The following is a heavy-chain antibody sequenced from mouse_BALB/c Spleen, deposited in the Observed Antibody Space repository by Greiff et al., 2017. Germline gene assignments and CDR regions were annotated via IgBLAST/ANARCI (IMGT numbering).Heavy chain of an antibody. CDR2: IRLKSNNYAT. CDR1: GFTFSNYW. V-gene: IGHV6-6*02. CDR3: TRAFAY. J-gene: IGHJ3*01. Sequence: EVQGVESGGGLVQPGGSMKLSCVASGFTFSNYWMNWVRQSPEKGLEWVAEIRLKSNNYATHYAESVKGRFTISRDDSKSSVYLQMNNLRAEDTGIYYCTRAFAYWGQGTLVTVSA.